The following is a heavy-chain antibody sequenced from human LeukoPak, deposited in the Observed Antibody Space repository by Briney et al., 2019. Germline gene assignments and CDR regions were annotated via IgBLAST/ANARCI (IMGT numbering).Heavy chain of an antibody. Sequence: GGSLRLSCAASGFTFSSYAMSWVRQAPGKGLEWVSAISGSGGSTYYADSVKGRFTISRDNSKNTLYLQTNSLRAEDTAVYCCAKDRDSSGTFDYWGQGTLVTVSS. CDR3: AKDRDSSGTFDY. J-gene: IGHJ4*02. D-gene: IGHD6-19*01. CDR2: ISGSGGST. CDR1: GFTFSSYA. V-gene: IGHV3-23*01.